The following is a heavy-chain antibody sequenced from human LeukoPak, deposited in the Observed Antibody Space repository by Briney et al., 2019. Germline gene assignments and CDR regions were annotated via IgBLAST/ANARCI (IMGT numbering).Heavy chain of an antibody. Sequence: SETLSLTCTVSGGSISSSSYYWGWIRQPPGKGLEWIGSIYYSGSTYYNPSLKSRVTISVDTSKNQFSLKLSSVTAADTAVYYCARAVLLWFGELLRPYNWFDPWGQGTLVTVSS. V-gene: IGHV4-39*07. CDR3: ARAVLLWFGELLRPYNWFDP. D-gene: IGHD3-10*01. CDR2: IYYSGST. CDR1: GGSISSSSYY. J-gene: IGHJ5*02.